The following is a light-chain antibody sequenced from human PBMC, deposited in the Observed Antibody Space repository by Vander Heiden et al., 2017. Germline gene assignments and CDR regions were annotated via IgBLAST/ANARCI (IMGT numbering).Light chain of an antibody. J-gene: IGKJ2*01. CDR1: QSLVLSDGNTY. Sequence: DVVMTQSPLSLPVTLGQAASISCRSSQSLVLSDGNTYLNWFHQRPGQSPRRLIYKVSNRDSGVPDRFSGSESGTDFTLKISRVEAEDVGVYYCRQAEHWPYTFGQGTKMEIK. V-gene: IGKV2-30*02. CDR2: KVS. CDR3: RQAEHWPYT.